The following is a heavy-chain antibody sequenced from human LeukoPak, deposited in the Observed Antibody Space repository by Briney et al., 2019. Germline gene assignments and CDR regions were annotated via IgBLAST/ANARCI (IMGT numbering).Heavy chain of an antibody. CDR1: GGSISSSSYY. Sequence: SETLSLTCTVSGGSISSSSYYWGWIRQPPGKGLEWIGSIYYSGSTYYNPSLKSRVTKSVDTSKNQFSLKLSSVTAADTAVYYCARQGPRGATTFFDYWGQGTLVTVSS. J-gene: IGHJ4*02. CDR2: IYYSGST. CDR3: ARQGPRGATTFFDY. V-gene: IGHV4-39*01. D-gene: IGHD1-26*01.